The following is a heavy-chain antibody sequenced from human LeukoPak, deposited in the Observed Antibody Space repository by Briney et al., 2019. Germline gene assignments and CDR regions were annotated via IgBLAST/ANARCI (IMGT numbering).Heavy chain of an antibody. V-gene: IGHV3-7*01. CDR2: IKQDGSEK. CDR1: GFTSSSYW. CDR3: ARDHRGYQLPQLNYYYYMDV. Sequence: GGSLRLSCAASGFTSSSYWMSWVRQAPGKGLEWVANIKQDGSEKYYVDSVKGRFTISRDNAKNSLYLQMNSLRAEDTAVYYCARDHRGYQLPQLNYYYYMDVWGKGTTVTVSS. D-gene: IGHD2-2*01. J-gene: IGHJ6*03.